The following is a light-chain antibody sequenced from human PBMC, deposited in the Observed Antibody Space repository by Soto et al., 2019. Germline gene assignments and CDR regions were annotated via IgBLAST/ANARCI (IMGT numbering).Light chain of an antibody. CDR2: GAS. V-gene: IGKV3-15*01. CDR1: QSIGLA. Sequence: EIVLTQSPATLSLSPGARATLSCRASQSIGLAIAWYQHKPGQAPRLLIYGASTRATGFPARFSGSRSGTEFTLTISSLQSEDFAIYYCQHYDNWPITFGQGTRLEIK. J-gene: IGKJ5*01. CDR3: QHYDNWPIT.